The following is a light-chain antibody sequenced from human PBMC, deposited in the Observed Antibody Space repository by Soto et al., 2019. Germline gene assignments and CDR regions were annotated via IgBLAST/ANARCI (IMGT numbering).Light chain of an antibody. J-gene: IGKJ4*01. CDR2: GAS. V-gene: IGKV1-39*01. CDR3: QQTYSDIS. CDR1: RTINTY. Sequence: DVRMTQSPSSLSASVGDTITITCRASRTINTYVNWFQQKPGEPPRLLIYGASTLHDGVPSRFSGSGSGVDFTLTISGLQPEDFASYHCQQTYSDISFGGGTKV.